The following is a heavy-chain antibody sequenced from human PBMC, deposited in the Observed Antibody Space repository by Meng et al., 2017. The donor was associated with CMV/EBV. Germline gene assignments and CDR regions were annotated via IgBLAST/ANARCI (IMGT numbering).Heavy chain of an antibody. CDR3: ARDLMNCSSTSCANWFDP. V-gene: IGHV4-4*07. D-gene: IGHD2-2*01. CDR2: IYTSGST. CDR1: GGSISSYY. J-gene: IGHJ5*02. Sequence: VHLPESGPGLVKPSETLSLTCTVSGGSISSYYWSWIRQPAGRGLEWIGRIYTSGSTNYNPSLKSRVTMSVDTSKNQFSLKLSSVTAADTAVYYCARDLMNCSSTSCANWFDPWGQGTLVTVSS.